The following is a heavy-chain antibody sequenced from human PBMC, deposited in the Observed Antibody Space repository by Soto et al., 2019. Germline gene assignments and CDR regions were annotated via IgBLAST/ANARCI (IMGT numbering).Heavy chain of an antibody. CDR1: GFTFSTYS. CDR3: AKEAFGVNLN. J-gene: IGHJ1*01. D-gene: IGHD3-10*01. V-gene: IGHV3-48*02. Sequence: EVQLVESGGGLVQPGGSLRLSCAASGFTFSTYSMNWVRQAPGKGLEWVAYISSGGGTTYYADSVKGRFTISRDNAKSSLFLQMNSLRDDDTAVYYCAKEAFGVNLNWGQGTLVTVSS. CDR2: ISSGGGTT.